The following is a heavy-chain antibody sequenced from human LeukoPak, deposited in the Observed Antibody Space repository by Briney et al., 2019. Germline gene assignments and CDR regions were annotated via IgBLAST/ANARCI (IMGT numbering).Heavy chain of an antibody. J-gene: IGHJ5*02. CDR1: GFTFSSYE. CDR2: ISSSGSTI. D-gene: IGHD3-22*01. V-gene: IGHV3-48*03. CDR3: ARGITMIVDWFDP. Sequence: GGSLRLSCAASGFTFSSYEMNWVRQAPGQGLEWVSYISSSGSTIYYADSVKGRFTISRDNAKNSLYLQMNSLRAEDTAVYYCARGITMIVDWFDPWGQGTLVTVSS.